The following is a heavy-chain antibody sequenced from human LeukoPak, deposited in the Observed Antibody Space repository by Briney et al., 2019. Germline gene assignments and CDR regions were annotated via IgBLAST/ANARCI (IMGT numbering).Heavy chain of an antibody. D-gene: IGHD3-10*01. CDR3: ARYPTFYDYYYGMDV. CDR2: IYYSGST. CDR1: GGSISSSSYY. Sequence: SETLSLTCTVSGGSISSSSYYWGWIRQPPGKGLEWIGSIYYSGSTYYNLSLKSRVTISVDTSKNQFSLKLSSVTAADTAVYYCARYPTFYDYYYGMDVWGQGTTVTVSS. J-gene: IGHJ6*02. V-gene: IGHV4-39*01.